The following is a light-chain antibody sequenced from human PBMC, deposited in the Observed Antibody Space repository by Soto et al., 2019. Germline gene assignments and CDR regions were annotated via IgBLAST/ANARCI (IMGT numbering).Light chain of an antibody. Sequence: DIQMTQSPSSLSASVGDRVTIPCRASQRIAKYVNWYQQKPGRAPKLLIYATSTLQSGVPSRFSGSGSGTDFTLTISSLQPEDVATYYCQKYNNAPLTFGGGTKVDIK. J-gene: IGKJ4*01. CDR3: QKYNNAPLT. CDR2: ATS. CDR1: QRIAKY. V-gene: IGKV1-27*01.